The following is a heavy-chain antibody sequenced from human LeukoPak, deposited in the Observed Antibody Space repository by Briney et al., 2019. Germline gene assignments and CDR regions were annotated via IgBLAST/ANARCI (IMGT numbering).Heavy chain of an antibody. CDR1: AFTLSSYW. CDR2: INNDGSAT. Sequence: GGSLRLSSAASAFTLSSYWMLWVRQVPGKGLVWVSRINNDGSATSYADSVMGRFTISRDNAKNSLYLQMNSLRAEDTAVYYCARTGGSYPYYFEYWGQGTLVTVSS. V-gene: IGHV3-74*01. J-gene: IGHJ4*02. D-gene: IGHD1-26*01. CDR3: ARTGGSYPYYFEY.